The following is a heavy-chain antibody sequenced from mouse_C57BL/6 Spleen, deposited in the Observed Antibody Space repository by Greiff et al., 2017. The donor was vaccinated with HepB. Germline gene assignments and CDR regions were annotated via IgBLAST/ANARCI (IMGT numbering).Heavy chain of an antibody. Sequence: EVKVEESGGGLVKPGGSLKLSCAASGFTFSSYAMSWVRQTPEKRLEWVATISDGGSYTYYPDNVKGRFTISRDNAKNNLYLQMSHLKSEDTAMYYCASLPFAYWGQGTLVTVSA. CDR1: GFTFSSYA. J-gene: IGHJ3*01. CDR3: ASLPFAY. V-gene: IGHV5-4*03. CDR2: ISDGGSYT.